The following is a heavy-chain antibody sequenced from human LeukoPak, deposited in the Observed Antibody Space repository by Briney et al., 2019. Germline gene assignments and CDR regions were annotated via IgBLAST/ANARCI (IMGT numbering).Heavy chain of an antibody. CDR1: GYSISSGYY. CDR3: ASGGTAVVMALTYYFDT. V-gene: IGHV4-38-2*01. J-gene: IGHJ4*02. Sequence: SETLSLTCAVSGYSISSGYYWGWIRQPPGKGLEWIGSIYHTGSTYYNPSLQTRVTISLDSPKNQFSLKLTSVTAADTAVYYCASGGTAVVMALTYYFDTWGQGTPVTVSS. CDR2: IYHTGST. D-gene: IGHD3-22*01.